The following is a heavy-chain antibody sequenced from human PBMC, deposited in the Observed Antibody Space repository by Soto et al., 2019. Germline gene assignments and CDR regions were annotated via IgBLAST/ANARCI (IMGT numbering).Heavy chain of an antibody. CDR2: IDYTGNT. J-gene: IGHJ4*02. V-gene: IGHV4-39*01. CDR1: GGSISSSSYY. D-gene: IGHD5-18*01. CDR3: ARINKGYGTDS. Sequence: SETLSLTCTVSGGSISSSSYYWGCIRQPPGKGLEWIASIDYTGNTFYNPSLTSRVTISVDTSKNQFPLKVTSVTAADTAVYYCARINKGYGTDSWGQGTLVTVS.